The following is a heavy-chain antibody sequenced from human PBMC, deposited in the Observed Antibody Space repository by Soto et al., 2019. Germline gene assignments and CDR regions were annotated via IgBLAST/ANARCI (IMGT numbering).Heavy chain of an antibody. Sequence: QITLKESGPTLVKPTQTLTLTCTFSGFSLSTSGMGVGWIRQPPGKALEWLALIYWSDDKYQSPSLKSRLTITKDTFKNQVVLKMTNIDPVNTATYYCAHSIRVWYETIDYWGEGTLVIVSS. CDR2: IYWSDDK. V-gene: IGHV2-5*01. J-gene: IGHJ4*02. CDR3: AHSIRVWYETIDY. D-gene: IGHD6-19*01. CDR1: GFSLSTSGMG.